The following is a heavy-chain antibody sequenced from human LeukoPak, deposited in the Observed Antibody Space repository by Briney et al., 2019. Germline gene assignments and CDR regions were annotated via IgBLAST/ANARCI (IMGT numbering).Heavy chain of an antibody. CDR1: GGSFSGYC. V-gene: IGHV4-34*01. J-gene: IGHJ4*02. CDR3: TRGKPETFFDS. CDR2: INHSGST. D-gene: IGHD2/OR15-2a*01. Sequence: SETLSLTCTVYGGSFSGYCWSWIRQPPGKGLEWVGEINHSGSTNYNPSLKSRVTISVDTSKNQFSLKLTSMTAADTAVYYCTRGKPETFFDSWGQGTLVTVSS.